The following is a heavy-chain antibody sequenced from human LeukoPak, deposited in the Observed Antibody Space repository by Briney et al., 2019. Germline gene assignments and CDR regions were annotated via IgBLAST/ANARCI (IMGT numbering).Heavy chain of an antibody. Sequence: ASVKVSCKASGYTFTGYYMHWVRQAPGQGLEWMGWINPNSGGTNYAQKFQGRVTMTRDTSISTAYMELSRLRSDDTAVYYCARGPRGYCSGGSCYSEEYFQHWGQGTLVTVSS. CDR3: ARGPRGYCSGGSCYSEEYFQH. V-gene: IGHV1-2*02. J-gene: IGHJ1*01. CDR2: INPNSGGT. D-gene: IGHD2-15*01. CDR1: GYTFTGYY.